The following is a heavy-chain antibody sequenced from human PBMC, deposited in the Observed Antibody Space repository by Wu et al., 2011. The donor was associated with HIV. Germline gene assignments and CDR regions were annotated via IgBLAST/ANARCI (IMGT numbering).Heavy chain of an antibody. CDR1: GYTFNTYY. Sequence: QVQLVQSGAEVKKPGASVNVSCKASGYTFNTYYIHWVRQAPGEGLEWMGTVNPSGGGTTYAQKFQDRVTMTRDTSTSTVYMILNSLTSDDTAVYYCARGTKNKXDLYIGGVIIRGGGLDYWGQGTLVTVSS. CDR2: VNPSGGGT. J-gene: IGHJ4*02. CDR3: ARGTKNKXDLYIGGVIIRGGGLDY. V-gene: IGHV1-46*02. D-gene: IGHD3-16*02.